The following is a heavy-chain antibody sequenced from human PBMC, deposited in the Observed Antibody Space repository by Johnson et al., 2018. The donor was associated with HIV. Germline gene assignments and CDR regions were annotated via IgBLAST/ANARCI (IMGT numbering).Heavy chain of an antibody. CDR3: AREYYYDSSGYNAFDI. CDR1: GFTFSNVW. J-gene: IGHJ3*02. CDR2: IKRKIEGETT. Sequence: EMQLVESGGGVVQPGRSLRLSCAASGFTFSNVWMTWVRQAPGKGLEWVGRIKRKIEGETTDYAAPVKGRFTISRDDSKNTLYLQMNSLRAEDTAVYYCAREYYYDSSGYNAFDIWGQGTMVTVSS. V-gene: IGHV3-15*01. D-gene: IGHD3-22*01.